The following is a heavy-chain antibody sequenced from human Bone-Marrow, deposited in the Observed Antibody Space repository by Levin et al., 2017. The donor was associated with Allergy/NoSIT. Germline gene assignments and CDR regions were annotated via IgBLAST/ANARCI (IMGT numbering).Heavy chain of an antibody. J-gene: IGHJ4*02. D-gene: IGHD4-23*01. CDR2: VYYSGST. Sequence: SQTLSLTCTVSGGSISSIDYYWGWIRQPPGEGLEWIGSVYYSGSTYYKSSLKSRLTISLDTSKNQFSLKLSSVTAADTALYYCARDSGGNSGIYWGQGILVTVSS. V-gene: IGHV4-39*07. CDR3: ARDSGGNSGIY. CDR1: GGSISSIDYY.